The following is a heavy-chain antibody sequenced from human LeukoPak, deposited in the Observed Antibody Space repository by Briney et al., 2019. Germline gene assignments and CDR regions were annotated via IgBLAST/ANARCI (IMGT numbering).Heavy chain of an antibody. J-gene: IGHJ4*02. CDR2: IWYDGSNK. Sequence: PGRSLRLSCAASGFTFSSYGMHWVRQAPGKGLEWVAVIWYDGSNKYYADSVKGRFTISRDNSKNTLYLQMNSLRAEDTAVYYCAKGRFEIAAAGGNFDYWGQGTLVTVSS. D-gene: IGHD6-13*01. CDR1: GFTFSSYG. CDR3: AKGRFEIAAAGGNFDY. V-gene: IGHV3-33*06.